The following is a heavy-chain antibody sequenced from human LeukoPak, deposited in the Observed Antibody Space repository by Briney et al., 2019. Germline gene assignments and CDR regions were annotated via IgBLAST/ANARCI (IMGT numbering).Heavy chain of an antibody. Sequence: ASVKASCKASGYTFTSYAMHWVRQAPGQRLEWMGWINAGNGNTKYSQKFQGRVTITRDTSASTAYMELSSLRSEDTAVYYCAREGSKAVAGPDYWGQGTLVTVSS. J-gene: IGHJ4*02. CDR2: INAGNGNT. D-gene: IGHD6-19*01. CDR1: GYTFTSYA. V-gene: IGHV1-3*01. CDR3: AREGSKAVAGPDY.